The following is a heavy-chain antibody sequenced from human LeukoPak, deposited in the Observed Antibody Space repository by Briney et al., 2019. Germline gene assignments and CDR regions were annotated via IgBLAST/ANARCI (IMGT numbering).Heavy chain of an antibody. V-gene: IGHV4-31*03. D-gene: IGHD5-12*01. J-gene: IGHJ5*02. Sequence: SETLSLTCTVSGDSISSGGYYWSWIRQHPGKGLEWIGCIYYSGSAYYNPFLKSRVSISVDTSKNQFSLKLTSVTAADTALYFCARDYSRGYAWFDPWGQGILVTVSS. CDR1: GDSISSGGYY. CDR2: IYYSGSA. CDR3: ARDYSRGYAWFDP.